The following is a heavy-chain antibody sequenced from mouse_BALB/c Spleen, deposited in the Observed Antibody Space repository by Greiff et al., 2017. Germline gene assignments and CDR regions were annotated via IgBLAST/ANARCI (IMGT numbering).Heavy chain of an antibody. CDR2: IWRGGST. J-gene: IGHJ4*01. D-gene: IGHD2-10*02. Sequence: VKLMESGPSLVQPSQSLSITCTVSGFSLTSYGVHWVRQSPGKGLEWLGVIWRGGSTDYNAAFMSRLSITKDNSKSQVFFKMNSLQADDTAIYYCAKNPYGNYAYAMDYWGQGTSVTVSS. CDR1: GFSLTSYG. CDR3: AKNPYGNYAYAMDY. V-gene: IGHV2-5-1*01.